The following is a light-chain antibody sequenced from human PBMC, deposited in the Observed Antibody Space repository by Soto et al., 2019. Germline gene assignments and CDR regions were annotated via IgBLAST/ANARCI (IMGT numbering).Light chain of an antibody. CDR2: GSS. CDR1: QTISNY. Sequence: DIQMTQSPASLAASLGDRITISCRASQTISNYLNWYHQKPGEAPKILIYGSSTLQSGVPSTFSGSGSGTEFTLSIRSLQPEDFETYYCQQSYNVPFTFGPGTKVDVK. V-gene: IGKV1-39*01. J-gene: IGKJ3*01. CDR3: QQSYNVPFT.